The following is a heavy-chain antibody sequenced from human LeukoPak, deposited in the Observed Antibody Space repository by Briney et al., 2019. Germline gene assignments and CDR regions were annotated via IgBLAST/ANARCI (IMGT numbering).Heavy chain of an antibody. J-gene: IGHJ4*02. CDR1: GGSISSSNW. V-gene: IGHV4-4*02. Sequence: SGTLSLTCAVPGGSISSSNWWGWVRQPPGKGLEWIGEIYHSGSTNYNPSLKSRVTMSVDKSNNQFSLKLSSVTAADTAVYYCARATAMAFDYWGQGTLVTVSS. CDR3: ARATAMAFDY. CDR2: IYHSGST. D-gene: IGHD5-18*01.